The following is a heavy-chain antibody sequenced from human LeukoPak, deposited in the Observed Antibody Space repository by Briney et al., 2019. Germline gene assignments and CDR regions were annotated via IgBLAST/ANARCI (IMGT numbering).Heavy chain of an antibody. Sequence: GGSLRLSCAASGFTVSSNYMNWVRQAPGKGLECVSVIYSDGSTYYADSVKGRFTISRDNAKNSLYLQMNSLRAEDTAVYYCARDGPGSLLGYWGQGTLVTVSS. CDR3: ARDGPGSLLGY. CDR1: GFTVSSNY. J-gene: IGHJ4*02. D-gene: IGHD1-26*01. V-gene: IGHV3-66*01. CDR2: IYSDGST.